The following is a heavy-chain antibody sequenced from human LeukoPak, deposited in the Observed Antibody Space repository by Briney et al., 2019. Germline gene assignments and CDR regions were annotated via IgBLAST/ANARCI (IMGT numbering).Heavy chain of an antibody. CDR3: AKDSNTWAFDY. Sequence: GGSLRLSCAASGFSFRSYGMHWVRQAPGKGLEWVALISHNGDNIGHADSVKGRFTISRDNSKNTLYLQMNSLRTEDTAVYYCAKDSNTWAFDYWGQGTLVTVSS. V-gene: IGHV3-30*19. CDR1: GFSFRSYG. D-gene: IGHD2-2*01. J-gene: IGHJ4*02. CDR2: ISHNGDNI.